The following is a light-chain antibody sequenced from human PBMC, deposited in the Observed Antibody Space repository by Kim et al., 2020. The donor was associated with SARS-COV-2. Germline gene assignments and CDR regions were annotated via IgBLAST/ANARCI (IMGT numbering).Light chain of an antibody. CDR2: DSI. Sequence: EKFTHSYSGCTPNLSKTFVSGSQRLPGPAPKVLIYDSIKRSSGIPDRFSGSKSGTAATLGITGLQAGDEADYYCGVWDNSVSAVLFGGGTQLTVL. CDR3: GVWDNSVSAVL. J-gene: IGLJ2*01. CDR1: TPNLSKTF. V-gene: IGLV1-51*01.